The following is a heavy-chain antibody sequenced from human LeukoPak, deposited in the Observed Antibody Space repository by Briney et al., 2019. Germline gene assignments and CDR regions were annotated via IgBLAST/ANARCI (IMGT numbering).Heavy chain of an antibody. CDR2: IVVGSGNT. CDR3: ASRSGYSYGLKAFDI. Sequence: TSVKVSCKASGFTFTSSAMQWVRQARGQRLEWIGWIVVGSGNTNYAQKFQERVTITRDMSTSTAYMELSSLRSEDTAVYYCASRSGYSYGLKAFDIWGQGTMVTVSS. V-gene: IGHV1-58*02. J-gene: IGHJ3*02. D-gene: IGHD5-18*01. CDR1: GFTFTSSA.